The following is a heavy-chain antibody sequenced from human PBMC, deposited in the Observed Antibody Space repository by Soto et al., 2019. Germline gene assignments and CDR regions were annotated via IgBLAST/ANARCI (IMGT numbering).Heavy chain of an antibody. CDR2: INAGNGNT. D-gene: IGHD2-21*02. CDR1: GFTFTNYG. Sequence: GASVKVSCKASGFTFTNYGIHWVRQAHGQRLEWMGWINAGNGNTKYSQKFQGRVTITRDTSASTAYMELSSLRSEDTAVYYCARSIVVVTALDYWGQGTLVTVS. J-gene: IGHJ4*02. V-gene: IGHV1-3*01. CDR3: ARSIVVVTALDY.